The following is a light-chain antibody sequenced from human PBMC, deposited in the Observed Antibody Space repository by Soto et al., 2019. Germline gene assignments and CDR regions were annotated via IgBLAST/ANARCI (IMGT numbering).Light chain of an antibody. CDR1: QSVSNY. Sequence: EIVLTQSPATLSLSPGERATLSCRASQSVSNYLGWYQQKPGQAPRLLLYDASNRATAIPARCSGSGSGPDFTITIRSLVPEDFGVYYCQKRGTFGQGTRLEIK. CDR3: QKRGT. CDR2: DAS. J-gene: IGKJ5*01. V-gene: IGKV3-11*01.